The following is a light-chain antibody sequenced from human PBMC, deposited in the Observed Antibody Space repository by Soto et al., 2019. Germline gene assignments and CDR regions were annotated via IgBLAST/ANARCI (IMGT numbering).Light chain of an antibody. V-gene: IGKV3-20*01. J-gene: IGKJ2*01. CDR3: QVFGSSPRYT. CDR2: AAS. CDR1: ESVTSTY. Sequence: EIVLTQSPGTLSLSPGERATLSCRTSESVTSTYLAWYQQKHGQPPRLLIYAASSRATGIPDRVSGSGSGTDFTLTISRLEPEDFAVYYCQVFGSSPRYTFGRGTKLEIK.